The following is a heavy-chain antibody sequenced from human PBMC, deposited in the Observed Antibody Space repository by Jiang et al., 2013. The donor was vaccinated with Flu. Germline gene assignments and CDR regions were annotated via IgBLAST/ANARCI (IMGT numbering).Heavy chain of an antibody. CDR1: GYTFTTYA. CDR2: INTNTGNP. J-gene: IGHJ6*02. D-gene: IGHD2-8*02. CDR3: TRSLCPGGVCYRGSDYYTMDV. V-gene: IGHV7-4-1*02. Sequence: VQSGSELKEPGASVKVSCKASGYTFTTYAMNWVRQAPGQGLEWMGWINTNTGNPTFAREFTGRFVFSLDTSISTAYLQITSLKAEDTAVYFCTRSLCPGGVCYRGSDYYTMDVWGQGTTVTVSS.